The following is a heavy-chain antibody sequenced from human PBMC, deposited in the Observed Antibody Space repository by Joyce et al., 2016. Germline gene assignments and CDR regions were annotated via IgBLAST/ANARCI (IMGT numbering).Heavy chain of an antibody. CDR2: IRQDGSEK. CDR3: ARDAAYYYDSSGYFYTY. J-gene: IGHJ4*02. CDR1: GFTFSNYW. Sequence: EVQLVESGGGLVQPGGSLRLSCAVSGFTFSNYWMSWVRKAPGKGLEGVANIRQDGSEKYYVDSVKGRFTISRDNAKNSLYLQMSSLRAEDTAVYYCARDAAYYYDSSGYFYTYWGQGTLVTVSS. V-gene: IGHV3-7*01. D-gene: IGHD3-22*01.